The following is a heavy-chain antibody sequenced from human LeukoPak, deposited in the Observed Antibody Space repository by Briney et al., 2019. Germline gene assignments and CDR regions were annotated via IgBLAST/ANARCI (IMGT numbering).Heavy chain of an antibody. Sequence: SETLSLTCVVSGGSIVSDIWWSWVRQPPGKGRQWVGEIYHSGSTNYNPSLKSRVTVSVDKSKNQFSLMLTSVTAADTAGYYSAGKGLSPPPGPQPDTRRTAFDSWAKGQWSPSLQ. V-gene: IGHV4-4*02. D-gene: IGHD1-1*01. CDR1: GGSIVSDIW. CDR3: AGKGLSPPPGPQPDTRRTAFDS. J-gene: IGHJ3*01. CDR2: IYHSGST.